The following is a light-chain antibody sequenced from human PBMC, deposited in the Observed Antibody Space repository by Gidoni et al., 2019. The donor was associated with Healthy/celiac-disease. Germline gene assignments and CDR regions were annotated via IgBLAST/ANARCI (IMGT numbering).Light chain of an antibody. Sequence: DIVMTQSPLSLPVTPGEPASISCRSSQSLLHSNGYNYLDWYLQKPVKSPQLLIYLGSNRASGVPDRFSGSGSGTDFTLKISRVEAEDVGVYYCMRALQTPMTFGGGTKVEIK. CDR3: MRALQTPMT. CDR1: QSLLHSNGYNY. CDR2: LGS. V-gene: IGKV2-28*01. J-gene: IGKJ4*01.